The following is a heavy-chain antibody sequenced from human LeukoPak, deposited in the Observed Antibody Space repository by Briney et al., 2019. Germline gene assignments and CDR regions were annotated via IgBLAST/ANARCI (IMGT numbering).Heavy chain of an antibody. CDR1: GYSFTSYW. V-gene: IGHV5-51*01. Sequence: GESLKISCKGSGYSFTSYWIGWVRQMPGKGLEWMGRIYPGDSDTRYSPSFQGQVTISADKSISTAYLQWSSLKASDTAMYYCARASSSWWNHWFDPWGQGTLVPVSS. CDR3: ARASSSWWNHWFDP. CDR2: IYPGDSDT. D-gene: IGHD6-13*01. J-gene: IGHJ5*02.